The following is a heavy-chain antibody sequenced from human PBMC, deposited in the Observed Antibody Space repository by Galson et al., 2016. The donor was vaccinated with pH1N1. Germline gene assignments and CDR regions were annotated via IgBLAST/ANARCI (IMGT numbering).Heavy chain of an antibody. D-gene: IGHD4/OR15-4a*01. CDR3: AREGLWPGLDAFDL. CDR1: GFTFSSYS. Sequence: SLRLSCAASGFTFSSYSMNWVRQAPGKGLEWVSYISLSSSIIHYADSVKGRFIISRDSAKNSLYLQMNSLRAEDTALYYCAREGLWPGLDAFDLWGQGTKGTVSS. J-gene: IGHJ3*01. CDR2: ISLSSSII. V-gene: IGHV3-48*04.